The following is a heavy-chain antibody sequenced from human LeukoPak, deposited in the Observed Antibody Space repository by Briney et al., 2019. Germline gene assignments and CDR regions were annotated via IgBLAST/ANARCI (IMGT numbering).Heavy chain of an antibody. CDR1: RFTFSTYA. CDR2: ISGSGGST. V-gene: IGHV3-23*01. CDR3: ATRRAYYYYMDV. J-gene: IGHJ6*03. Sequence: GGSLRLSCAASRFTFSTYAMSWVRQAPGKGLEWVSTISGSGGSTYYADSVKGRFTISRDNSKNTLYLQMNSLRAEDTAVYYCATRRAYYYYMDVWGKGTTVTISS.